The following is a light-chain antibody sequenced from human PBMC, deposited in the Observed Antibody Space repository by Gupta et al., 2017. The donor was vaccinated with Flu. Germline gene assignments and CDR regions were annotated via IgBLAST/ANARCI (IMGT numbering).Light chain of an antibody. V-gene: IGLV2-14*01. CDR3: CSFTTTRALV. CDR1: SSDVGGYNF. CDR2: EVS. Sequence: SITSSCAGTSSDVGGYNFVSWYQQLPGKAPKVLIYEVSNRPSGVSDRFSGSKSGNTASLTISGLQTEDEAAYYCCSFTTTRALVFGTGTKVTVL. J-gene: IGLJ1*01.